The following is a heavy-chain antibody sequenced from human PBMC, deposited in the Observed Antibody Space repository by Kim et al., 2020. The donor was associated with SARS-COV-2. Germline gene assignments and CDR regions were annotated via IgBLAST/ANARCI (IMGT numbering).Heavy chain of an antibody. D-gene: IGHD2-21*02. CDR3: ASDFTADYFDY. V-gene: IGHV3-33*01. CDR2: ICYDENKK. CDR1: GFTFNAYS. Sequence: GGSLRLSCAASGFTFNAYSMHWVRQPPGKGLEWVAVICYDENKKYYADSVKGRFIVSRDNSKNTLYLQMNSLRAEDTAVYYCASDFTADYFDYWGQGTLVTVSS. J-gene: IGHJ4*02.